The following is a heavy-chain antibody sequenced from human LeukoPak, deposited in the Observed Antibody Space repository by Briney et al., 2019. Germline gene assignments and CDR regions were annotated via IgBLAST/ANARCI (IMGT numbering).Heavy chain of an antibody. J-gene: IGHJ4*02. V-gene: IGHV3-21*01. CDR2: ISSSSSYI. CDR1: GFTFSSYS. Sequence: GGSLRLSCAASGFTFSSYSMNWVRQAPGKGLEWVSSISSSSSYIYYADSVKGRFTISRDNSKNTLYLQMNSLRAEDTAVYYCAKGPDIVATIEDFDYWGQGTLVTVSS. D-gene: IGHD5-12*01. CDR3: AKGPDIVATIEDFDY.